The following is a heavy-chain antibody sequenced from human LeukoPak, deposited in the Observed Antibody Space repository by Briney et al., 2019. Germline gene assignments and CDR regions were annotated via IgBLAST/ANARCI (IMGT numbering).Heavy chain of an antibody. Sequence: PSETLSLTCAVYGESFSDYYWSWIRQPPGKGLEWIGEISHSGSTNYNLSLESRVTISVDTSKNQFSLKLTSVTAADTAVYYCARGRFTFYYEDWGQGTLVTVSS. CDR2: ISHSGST. J-gene: IGHJ4*02. V-gene: IGHV4-34*01. D-gene: IGHD3-22*01. CDR3: ARGRFTFYYED. CDR1: GESFSDYY.